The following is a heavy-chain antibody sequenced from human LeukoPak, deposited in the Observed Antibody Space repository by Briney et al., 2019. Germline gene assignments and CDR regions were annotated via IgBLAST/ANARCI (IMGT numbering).Heavy chain of an antibody. V-gene: IGHV3-23*01. CDR3: AKDSPSPNFWSGPGAY. J-gene: IGHJ4*02. CDR1: GFTFSSYA. D-gene: IGHD3-3*01. Sequence: GGSLRLSCAASGFTFSSYAMSWVRQAPGKGLEWVSAISGSGGSTYYADSVKGRFTISGDNSKNTLYLQMNSLRAGDTAVYYCAKDSPSPNFWSGPGAYWGQGTLVTVSS. CDR2: ISGSGGST.